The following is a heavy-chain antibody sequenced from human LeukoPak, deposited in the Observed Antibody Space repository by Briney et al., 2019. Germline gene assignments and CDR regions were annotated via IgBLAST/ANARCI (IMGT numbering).Heavy chain of an antibody. Sequence: GESLKISCKGSGYSFTSYWIGWVRQMPGKGLEWMGIIYPGDSDTRYSPSFQGQVTISADKSISTAYLQWSSLKASDTAMYYCARWVEMATITDFDYWAREPWSPSPQ. CDR1: GYSFTSYW. D-gene: IGHD5-24*01. J-gene: IGHJ4*02. V-gene: IGHV5-51*01. CDR3: ARWVEMATITDFDY. CDR2: IYPGDSDT.